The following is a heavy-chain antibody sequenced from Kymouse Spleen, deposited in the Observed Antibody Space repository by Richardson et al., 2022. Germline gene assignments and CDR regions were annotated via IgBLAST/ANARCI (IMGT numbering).Heavy chain of an antibody. D-gene: IGHD7-27*02. V-gene: IGHV3-9*01. CDR2: ISWNSGSI. CDR3: AKDFSGDYYYGMDV. J-gene: IGHJ6*02. CDR1: GFTFDDYA. Sequence: EVQLVESGGGLVQPGRSLRLSCAASGFTFDDYAMHWVRQAPGKGLEWVSGISWNSGSIGYADSVKGRFTISRDNAKNSLYLQMNSLRAEDTALYYCAKDFSGDYYYGMDVWGQGTTVTVSS.